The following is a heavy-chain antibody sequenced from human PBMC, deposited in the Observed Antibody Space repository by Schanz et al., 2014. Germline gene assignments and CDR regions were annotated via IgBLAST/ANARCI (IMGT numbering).Heavy chain of an antibody. D-gene: IGHD6-25*01. J-gene: IGHJ4*02. CDR3: TTYCDGGCAIDN. Sequence: EVRLVESGGGLVKPGGSLRLSCAASGFTFSDAWMTWVRQAPGKGLEWVGRIKSKTDGGTTDYAAPVKGRFTISRDDSKNTLFLQMTSLKTEDTAVYYCTTYCDGGCAIDNWGQGALVTVSS. V-gene: IGHV3-15*01. CDR1: GFTFSDAW. CDR2: IKSKTDGGTT.